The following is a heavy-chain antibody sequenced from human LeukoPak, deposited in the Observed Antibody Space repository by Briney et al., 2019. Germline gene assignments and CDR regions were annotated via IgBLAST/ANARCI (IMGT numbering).Heavy chain of an antibody. V-gene: IGHV3-23*01. CDR1: GFTFSSYA. Sequence: PGGSLRLSCAASGFTFSSYAMSWVRQAPGKGLEWVSAISGSGGSTYYADSVKGRFTISRDNSKNTLYPQMNSLRAEDTAVYYCATPGGYCSGGSCYLINRFDYWGQGTLVTVSS. CDR3: ATPGGYCSGGSCYLINRFDY. D-gene: IGHD2-15*01. CDR2: ISGSGGST. J-gene: IGHJ4*02.